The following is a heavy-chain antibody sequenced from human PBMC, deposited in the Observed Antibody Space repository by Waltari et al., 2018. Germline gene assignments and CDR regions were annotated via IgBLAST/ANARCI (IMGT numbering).Heavy chain of an antibody. J-gene: IGHJ4*02. CDR2: IYYSGST. Sequence: QLQLQESGPGLVKPSETLSLTCTVSGGSISSSSYYWGWIRQPPGKGLEWIGSIYYSGSTYYNPSRKSRVTISVDTSKNQFSLKLSSVTAADTAVYYCASRIAAAGSYYFDYWGQGTLVTVSS. V-gene: IGHV4-39*01. D-gene: IGHD6-13*01. CDR1: GGSISSSSYY. CDR3: ASRIAAAGSYYFDY.